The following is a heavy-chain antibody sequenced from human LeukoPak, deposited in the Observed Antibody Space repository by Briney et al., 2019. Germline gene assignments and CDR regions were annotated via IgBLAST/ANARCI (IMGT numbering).Heavy chain of an antibody. CDR1: GGSISSSSYY. CDR2: IYYSGTI. D-gene: IGHD6-19*01. J-gene: IGHJ4*02. V-gene: IGHV4-39*01. CDR3: ARLAIYSSGTDN. Sequence: PSETLSLTCTVSGGSISSSSYYWGWIRQPPGKGLEWIGSIYYSGTIYYNPSLKSRVTTSVDTSKNQFSLKLSSVTAADTAVYYCARLAIYSSGTDNWGQGTLVTVSS.